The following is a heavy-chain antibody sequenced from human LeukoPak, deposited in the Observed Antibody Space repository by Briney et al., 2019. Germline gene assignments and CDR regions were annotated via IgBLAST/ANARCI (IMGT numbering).Heavy chain of an antibody. D-gene: IGHD1-26*01. Sequence: PSETLSLTCTVSGCSMKYDYWSWVRQPAGKGPEWIARIYTGGTTNYNPSLKNRATISVDKSNNQFSLKLTSVTAADTAIYYCARDNSGSYPPIFDSWGQGTLVTVSS. CDR2: IYTGGTT. V-gene: IGHV4-4*07. J-gene: IGHJ4*02. CDR1: GCSMKYDY. CDR3: ARDNSGSYPPIFDS.